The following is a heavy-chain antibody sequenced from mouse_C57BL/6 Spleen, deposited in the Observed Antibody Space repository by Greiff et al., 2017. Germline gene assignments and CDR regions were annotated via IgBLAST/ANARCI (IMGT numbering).Heavy chain of an antibody. D-gene: IGHD3-2*02. V-gene: IGHV1-72*01. CDR2: IDPNSGGT. CDR1: GYTFTSYW. Sequence: VQLQQPGAELVKPGASVKLSCKASGYTFTSYWMHWVKQRPGRGLEWIGRIDPNSGGTKYNEKFKSKATLTVDKPSSPAYMQLSSLTSEDSAVYYCARGERTAQATYFDYWGQGTTLTVSS. J-gene: IGHJ2*01. CDR3: ARGERTAQATYFDY.